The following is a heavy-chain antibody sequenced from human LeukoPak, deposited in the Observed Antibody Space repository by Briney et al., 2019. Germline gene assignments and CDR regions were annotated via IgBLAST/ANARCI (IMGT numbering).Heavy chain of an antibody. J-gene: IGHJ4*02. CDR2: IYYSGST. V-gene: IGHV4-39*07. D-gene: IGHD6-19*01. Sequence: SETLSLTCTVSGGSISSTNYYWGWIRQPPGKGLEWVGGIYYSGSTYYNPSLKSRVTISVDTSKNQFSLSLSSVTAADTAFYYCARDWYSSGRSGLDYWGQGILVTVSS. CDR3: ARDWYSSGRSGLDY. CDR1: GGSISSTNYY.